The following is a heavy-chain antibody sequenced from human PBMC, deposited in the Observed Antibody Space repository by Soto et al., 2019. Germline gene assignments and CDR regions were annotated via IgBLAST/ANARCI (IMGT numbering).Heavy chain of an antibody. Sequence: GGSLRLSCAASGFTFSSYAMSWVRQAPGKGLKWVSAISGSGGSTYYADSVKGRFTISRDNSKNTLSPQMNSLRAEDTAVYYCAKDREREMYYYAGSGYYDYWGQGTLVTVSS. V-gene: IGHV3-23*01. J-gene: IGHJ4*02. CDR2: ISGSGGST. CDR1: GFTFSSYA. D-gene: IGHD3-22*01. CDR3: AKDREREMYYYAGSGYYDY.